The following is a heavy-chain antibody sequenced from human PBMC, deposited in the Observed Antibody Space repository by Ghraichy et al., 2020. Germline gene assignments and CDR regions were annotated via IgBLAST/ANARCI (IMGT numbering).Heavy chain of an antibody. Sequence: SETLSLTCTVSGGCISSYYWSWIRQPPGKGLEWIGYIYYSGSTNYNPSLKSRVTISVDTSKNQFSLKLSSVTAADTAVYYCARGRAYSSSRLKPNYYYYGMDVWGQGTTVTVSS. J-gene: IGHJ6*02. CDR3: ARGRAYSSSRLKPNYYYYGMDV. CDR2: IYYSGST. V-gene: IGHV4-59*01. D-gene: IGHD6-6*01. CDR1: GGCISSYY.